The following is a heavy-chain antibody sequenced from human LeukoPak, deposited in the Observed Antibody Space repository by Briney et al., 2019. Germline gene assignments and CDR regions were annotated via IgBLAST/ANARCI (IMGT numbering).Heavy chain of an antibody. V-gene: IGHV4-34*01. CDR1: GGSFSGYY. J-gene: IGHJ6*04. CDR2: INHSGST. CDR3: ARDGCSSTSCYPWGYYYGMDV. D-gene: IGHD2-2*01. Sequence: PSETLSLTCAVYGGSFSGYYWSWTRQPPGKGLEWIGEINHSGSTNYNPSLKSRVTISVDTSKNQFSLKLSSVTAADTAVYYCARDGCSSTSCYPWGYYYGMDVWGKGTTVTVSS.